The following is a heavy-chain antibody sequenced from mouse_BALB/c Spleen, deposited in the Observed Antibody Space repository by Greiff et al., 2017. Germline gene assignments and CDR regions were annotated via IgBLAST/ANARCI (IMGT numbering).Heavy chain of an antibody. Sequence: EVQLQQSGPGLVKPGASLKVSCTASGYSFTGYNMYWVQQSPGKSLEWIGYIGPCDGGTSYNEKLKGKSTLTVDKSTNTAFMHLNSLTSEDSAVYYCAKGGLWFAYWGQGTLVTVSA. CDR2: IGPCDGGT. J-gene: IGHJ3*01. V-gene: IGHV1S135*01. D-gene: IGHD2-13*01. CDR1: GYSFTGYN. CDR3: AKGGLWFAY.